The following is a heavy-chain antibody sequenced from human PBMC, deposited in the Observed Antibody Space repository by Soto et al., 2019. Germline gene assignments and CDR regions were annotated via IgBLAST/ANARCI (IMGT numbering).Heavy chain of an antibody. CDR1: GFTFSDYY. CDR2: ISSSSSYT. CDR3: ARESRDCSSTSCSFDAFDI. D-gene: IGHD2-2*01. J-gene: IGHJ3*02. V-gene: IGHV3-11*06. Sequence: QVQLVESGGGLVKPGGSLRLSCAASGFTFSDYYMSWIRRAPGKGLEWVSYISSSSSYTNYADSVKGRFTISRDNAKNSLYLQMNSLRAEDTAVYYCARESRDCSSTSCSFDAFDIWGQGTMVTVSS.